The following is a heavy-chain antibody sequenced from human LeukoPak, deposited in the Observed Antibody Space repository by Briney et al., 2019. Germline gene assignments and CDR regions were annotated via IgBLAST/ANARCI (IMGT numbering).Heavy chain of an antibody. CDR2: INSDGSR. D-gene: IGHD6-6*01. CDR3: AREAYSSSSIDY. V-gene: IGHV3-74*01. J-gene: IGHJ4*02. Sequence: PGGSLRLSCAASGFTFSSYWMHWVGQAPGKGLVWVSRINSDGSRSYADSVKGRFTISRDNAKNTMYLQMNSLRAEDTGVYYCAREAYSSSSIDYWGQGTLVTVSS. CDR1: GFTFSSYW.